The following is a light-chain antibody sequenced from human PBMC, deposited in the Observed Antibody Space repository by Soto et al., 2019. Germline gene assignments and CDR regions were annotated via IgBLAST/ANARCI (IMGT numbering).Light chain of an antibody. V-gene: IGLV2-14*01. CDR2: HVS. J-gene: IGLJ1*01. Sequence: QSVLTQPASVSGSPGQSITISCTGTSSDVGGYNYVSWYQQHPGKAPKLMIYHVSNRPSGVSNRFSGSKSGNTASLTISGLQAEDEADYYCSSYTSSSTLLYVFGTGTKLTVL. CDR1: SSDVGGYNY. CDR3: SSYTSSSTLLYV.